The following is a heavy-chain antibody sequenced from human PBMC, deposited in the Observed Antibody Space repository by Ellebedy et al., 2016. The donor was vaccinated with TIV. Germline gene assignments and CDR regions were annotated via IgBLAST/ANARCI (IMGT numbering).Heavy chain of an antibody. CDR2: ISSTGSTI. Sequence: GGSLRLSCAASGFTFSDYYMSWIRQAPGKGLEWVSYISSTGSTISYADSVEGRFTISRDNAKNSLYLQMNSLRAEDTAVYYCARHMTRFYYQSSGYYFDYWGQGTLVTVSS. CDR1: GFTFSDYY. V-gene: IGHV3-11*01. D-gene: IGHD3-22*01. J-gene: IGHJ4*02. CDR3: ARHMTRFYYQSSGYYFDY.